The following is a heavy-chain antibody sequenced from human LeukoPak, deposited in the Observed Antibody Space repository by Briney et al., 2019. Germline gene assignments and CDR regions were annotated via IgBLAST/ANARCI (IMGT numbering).Heavy chain of an antibody. J-gene: IGHJ4*02. D-gene: IGHD3-10*01. CDR1: GGSFSGYY. CDR3: AKVEAYYYGSGSSTLDY. V-gene: IGHV4-34*01. Sequence: SETLSLTCAVYGGSFSGYYWSWIRQPPGKGLEWIGEINHSGSTNYNPSLKGRVTISVDTSKNQFSLKLSSVTAADTAVYYCAKVEAYYYGSGSSTLDYWGQGTLVTVSS. CDR2: INHSGST.